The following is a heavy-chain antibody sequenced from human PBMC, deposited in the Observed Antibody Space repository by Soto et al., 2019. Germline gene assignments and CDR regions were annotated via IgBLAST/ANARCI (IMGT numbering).Heavy chain of an antibody. CDR3: ARVHYGDYSGVFDD. CDR2: ISAYNGNT. CDR1: GYTFTSYG. V-gene: IGHV1-18*01. J-gene: IGHJ4*02. Sequence: ASVKVSCKASGYTFTSYGISWVRQAPGQGLEWMGWISAYNGNTNYAQKLQGRVTMTTDTSTSTAYMELRSLRSDDTAVYYCARVHYGDYSGVFDDWGQGTLVTVSS. D-gene: IGHD4-17*01.